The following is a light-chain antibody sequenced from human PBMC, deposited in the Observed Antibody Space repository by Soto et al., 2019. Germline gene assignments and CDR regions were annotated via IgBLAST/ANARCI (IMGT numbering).Light chain of an antibody. CDR1: QSISSW. V-gene: IGKV1-5*03. J-gene: IGKJ1*01. Sequence: DIQMTQSPSTLSASVGDRVTITCRASQSISSWLAWYQQKPGKAPNLLIYKASTLESWVASRFSGSGSGTEFTLTISSLQPDDFATYYCQQYNSYWTFGQGTKVEIK. CDR3: QQYNSYWT. CDR2: KAS.